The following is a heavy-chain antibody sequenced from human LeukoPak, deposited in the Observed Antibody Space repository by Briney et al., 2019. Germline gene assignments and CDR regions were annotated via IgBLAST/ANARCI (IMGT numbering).Heavy chain of an antibody. Sequence: GGSLRLSCAACGFTLSSYAMRGVRQAPGKGVEGVSAISGRGGSTYYADYVKGRFTISRDNSKNTLYLQMNSLRAEDTAVYSCAKDVSGYVNSGVDYWGQGTLLTVSS. V-gene: IGHV3-23*01. CDR2: ISGRGGST. J-gene: IGHJ4*02. CDR3: AKDVSGYVNSGVDY. CDR1: GFTLSSYA. D-gene: IGHD3-22*01.